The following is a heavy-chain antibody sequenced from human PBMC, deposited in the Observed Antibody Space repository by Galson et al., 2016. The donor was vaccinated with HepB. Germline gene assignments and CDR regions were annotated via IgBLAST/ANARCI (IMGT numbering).Heavy chain of an antibody. CDR1: GYSFTNYD. J-gene: IGHJ4*02. CDR2: MNPDSGDT. V-gene: IGHV1-8*01. CDR3: ARASWEFPTTFDF. D-gene: IGHD1-26*01. Sequence: SVKVSCKASGYSFTNYDINWVRQATGKGLEWMGWMNPDSGDTGYPQNTLSAQKFQGRVTMTKDTSTNTAYMELTSLRSEDTAIYYCARASWEFPTTFDFWGQGTLVTVTS.